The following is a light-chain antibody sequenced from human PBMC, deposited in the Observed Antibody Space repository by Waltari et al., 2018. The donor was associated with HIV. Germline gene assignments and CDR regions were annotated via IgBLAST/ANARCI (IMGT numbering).Light chain of an antibody. J-gene: IGLJ2*01. V-gene: IGLV1-44*01. CDR3: STWDGALRVVV. Sequence: QSVLTQPPSASGAPGQRVTISCAGNSSNIGRNTVTWYQQLPETAPTLLIYTNHQRPQGARDRFSGAKSRTSATLASSGVQSGDEADYYCSTWDGALRVVVFGGGTKLTVL. CDR2: TNH. CDR1: SSNIGRNT.